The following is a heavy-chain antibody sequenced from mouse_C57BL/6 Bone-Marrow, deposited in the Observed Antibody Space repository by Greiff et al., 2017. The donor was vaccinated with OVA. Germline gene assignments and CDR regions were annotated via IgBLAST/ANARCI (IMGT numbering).Heavy chain of an antibody. J-gene: IGHJ2*01. CDR3: ARGVDY. CDR2: INPGSGGT. V-gene: IGHV1-54*01. CDR1: GYAFTNYL. Sequence: VQLKESGAELVRPGTSVKVSCKASGYAFTNYLIEWVKQRPGQGLEWIGVINPGSGGTNYNEKFKGKATLTADKSSSTAYMQLSSLTSEDSAVYFCARGVDYWGQGTTLTVSS.